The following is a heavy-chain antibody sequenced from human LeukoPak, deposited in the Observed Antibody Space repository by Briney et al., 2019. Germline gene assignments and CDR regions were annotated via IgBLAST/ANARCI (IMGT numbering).Heavy chain of an antibody. V-gene: IGHV1-69*05. CDR3: AKDRAYSSSWEPDNWFDP. Sequence: SVKVSCKASGGTFSSYAISWVRQAPGQGLEWMGRIIPIFGTANYAQKFQGRVTITTDESTSTAYMELRSLRSDDTAVYYCAKDRAYSSSWEPDNWFDPWGQGTLVIVSS. D-gene: IGHD6-13*01. J-gene: IGHJ5*02. CDR2: IIPIFGTA. CDR1: GGTFSSYA.